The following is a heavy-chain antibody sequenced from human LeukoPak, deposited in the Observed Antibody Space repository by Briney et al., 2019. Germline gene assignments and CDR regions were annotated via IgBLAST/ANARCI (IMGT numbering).Heavy chain of an antibody. D-gene: IGHD3-10*01. J-gene: IGHJ2*01. CDR2: ISSSSSYI. V-gene: IGHV3-21*01. CDR3: ARGPGYYSSGTVGWYFDL. Sequence: GGSLRLSCAASGFTFSSYSMNWVRQAPGKGLEWVSSISSSSSYIYYADSVKGRFTISRDNAKNSLYLQMNSLRAEDTAVYYCARGPGYYSSGTVGWYFDLWGRGTLVTVSS. CDR1: GFTFSSYS.